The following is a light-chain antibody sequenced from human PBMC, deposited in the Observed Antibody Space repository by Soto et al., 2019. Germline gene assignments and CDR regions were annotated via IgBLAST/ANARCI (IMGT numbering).Light chain of an antibody. CDR2: DVS. CDR3: NSYTSSSTRV. V-gene: IGLV2-14*01. Sequence: QSVLTQPASVSGSPGQSITISCTGTSSDVGGYNYVSWYQQHPGKAPKLLIYDVSKWPSGVSHRFSGSKSGNTAPLTISGLQAEDEADYYCNSYTSSSTRVFGGGTKLTVL. CDR1: SSDVGGYNY. J-gene: IGLJ2*01.